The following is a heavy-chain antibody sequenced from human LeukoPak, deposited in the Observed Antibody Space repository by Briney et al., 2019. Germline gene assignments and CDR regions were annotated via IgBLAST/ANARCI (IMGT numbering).Heavy chain of an antibody. CDR2: ISSNGGST. CDR1: GFTFSSYA. Sequence: GESLRLSCAASGFTFSSYAMHWVRQAPGKGLECVSAISSNGGSTYYANSVKGRFTISRDNSKNTLYLQMGSLRAEDMAVYYCARPSRSAGFDYWGQGTLVTVSS. V-gene: IGHV3-64*01. J-gene: IGHJ4*02. CDR3: ARPSRSAGFDY.